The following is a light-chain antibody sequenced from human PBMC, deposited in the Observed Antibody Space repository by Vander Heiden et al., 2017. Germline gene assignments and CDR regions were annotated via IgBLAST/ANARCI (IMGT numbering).Light chain of an antibody. Sequence: SYVLTKPPSVSVAPGQTARITCGGDNIGSKSVHWYQQKSGQAPVLVVYDDSDRPSGIPERVSGFNSGNTATLTISRVEAGDEADYYCQVWDSISDHLVFGGGTKLSVL. CDR2: DDS. J-gene: IGLJ2*01. CDR3: QVWDSISDHLV. CDR1: NIGSKS. V-gene: IGLV3-21*02.